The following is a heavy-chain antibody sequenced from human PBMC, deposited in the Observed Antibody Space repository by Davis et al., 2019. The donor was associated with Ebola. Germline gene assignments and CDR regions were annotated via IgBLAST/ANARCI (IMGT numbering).Heavy chain of an antibody. D-gene: IGHD5-12*01. CDR1: GYTFSNYY. CDR2: INPNDGRT. CDR3: TTPGGQDSGYDVFDI. J-gene: IGHJ3*02. Sequence: ASALVSCKASGYTFSNYYMHWVRQAPGQGLEWLGLINPNDGRTIYAQKFQGRVTVTRDTSTTTVYMDLSSLRSEDTALYYCTTPGGQDSGYDVFDIWGQGTMVTVSS. V-gene: IGHV1-46*03.